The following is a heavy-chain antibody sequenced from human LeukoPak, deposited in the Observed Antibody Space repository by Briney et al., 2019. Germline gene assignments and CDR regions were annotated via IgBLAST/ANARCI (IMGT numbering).Heavy chain of an antibody. CDR3: ARTYDFWSGSAYYFDY. CDR1: GYTFTGYY. Sequence: ASVKVSCKASGYTFTGYYMHWVRQAPGQGLEWMGWINPNNGGTNYAQKFQGRVTMTRDTSISTAYMELSRLRSDDTAVYYCARTYDFWSGSAYYFDYWGQGTLVTVSS. CDR2: INPNNGGT. D-gene: IGHD3-3*01. J-gene: IGHJ4*02. V-gene: IGHV1-2*02.